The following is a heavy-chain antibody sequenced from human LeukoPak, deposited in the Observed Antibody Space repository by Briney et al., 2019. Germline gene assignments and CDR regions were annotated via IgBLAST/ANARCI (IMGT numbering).Heavy chain of an antibody. CDR1: GFTFSSYS. J-gene: IGHJ4*02. Sequence: GGSLRLSCAASGFTFSSYSINWVRQAPGKGLEWVSSISSSSSYIYYADSVKGRFTISRDNAKNSLYLQMNGLRAEDTAVYYCARDSRGRDGYNYGPLRGSINYFDYWGQGTLVTVSS. CDR3: ARDSRGRDGYNYGPLRGSINYFDY. V-gene: IGHV3-21*04. CDR2: ISSSSSYI. D-gene: IGHD5-24*01.